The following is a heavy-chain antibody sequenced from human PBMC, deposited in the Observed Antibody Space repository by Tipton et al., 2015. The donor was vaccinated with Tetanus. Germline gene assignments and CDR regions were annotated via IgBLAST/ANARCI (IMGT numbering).Heavy chain of an antibody. D-gene: IGHD1-26*01. CDR2: VYSSGST. V-gene: IGHV4-4*07. J-gene: IGHJ6*02. CDR3: ARVCRERSGTFFPCCFAMDV. Sequence: TLSLTCTVSGGSLNTFYWNWIRQPAGKGLERIGRVYSSGSTNYNPSLKSRVTMSIDTSKNQFSLELTSVTAADTAVYYCARVCRERSGTFFPCCFAMDVWGQGTTVAVSS. CDR1: GGSLNTFY.